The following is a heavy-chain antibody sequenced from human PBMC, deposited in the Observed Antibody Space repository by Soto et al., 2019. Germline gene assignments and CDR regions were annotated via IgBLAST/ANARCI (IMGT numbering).Heavy chain of an antibody. D-gene: IGHD4-17*01. CDR3: AKYPIKWTVTNYYFDY. V-gene: IGHV3-30*18. J-gene: IGHJ4*02. Sequence: QVQLVESGGGVVQPGRSLRLSCAASGFTFSSYGMHWVRQAPGKGLEWVAVISYDGSNKYYADSVKGRFTISRDNSKNTLYLQMNSLRAEDTAVYYCAKYPIKWTVTNYYFDYWGQGTLVTVSS. CDR2: ISYDGSNK. CDR1: GFTFSSYG.